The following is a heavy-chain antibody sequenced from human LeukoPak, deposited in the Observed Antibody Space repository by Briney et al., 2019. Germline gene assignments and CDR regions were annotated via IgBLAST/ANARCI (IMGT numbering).Heavy chain of an antibody. CDR2: ISYSGST. J-gene: IGHJ4*02. D-gene: IGHD1-26*01. V-gene: IGHV4-39*02. Sequence: SETLSLTCTVSGGSISSSSHYWGWIRQPPGKGLEWIGSISYSGSTYYNPSLKSRVTISVDTSKNQFSLKLSSVTAADTAVYYCARDFFRVGATSAYWGQGTLVTVSS. CDR1: GGSISSSSHY. CDR3: ARDFFRVGATSAY.